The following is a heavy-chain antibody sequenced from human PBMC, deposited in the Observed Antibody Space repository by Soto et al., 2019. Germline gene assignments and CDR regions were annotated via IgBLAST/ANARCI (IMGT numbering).Heavy chain of an antibody. CDR2: IYSGGST. Sequence: GGSLRLSCAASGFTVSSNFMSWVRQAPGKGLEWVSVIYSGGSTYYADSVKGRFTISRDNSKNTLYLQMNSLRAEDMAVYYCARVEVATALGYFDRWGRGTRVTVSS. CDR1: GFTVSSNF. V-gene: IGHV3-53*01. J-gene: IGHJ2*01. CDR3: ARVEVATALGYFDR. D-gene: IGHD5-12*01.